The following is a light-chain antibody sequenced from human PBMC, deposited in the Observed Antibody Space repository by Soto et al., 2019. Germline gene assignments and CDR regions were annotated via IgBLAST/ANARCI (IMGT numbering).Light chain of an antibody. Sequence: QSVLTQPPSVSAAPGQKVTISCPGSSPNIGNNYVSWYQQLPGTAPKLLIYDNNKRPSGIPDRFSGSKSGTSATLGITGLQTGDEADYYCGTWDSSLRKVFGGGTKLTVL. J-gene: IGLJ2*01. CDR3: GTWDSSLRKV. CDR2: DNN. CDR1: SPNIGNNY. V-gene: IGLV1-51*01.